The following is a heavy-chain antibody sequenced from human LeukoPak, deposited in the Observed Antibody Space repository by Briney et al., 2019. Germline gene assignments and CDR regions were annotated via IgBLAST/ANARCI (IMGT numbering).Heavy chain of an antibody. Sequence: GGSLRLSCAASGFTFSSYAMHWVRQAPGKGLEWVAVISYDGSSKYYADSVKGRFTISRDNSKNTLYLQMNSLRAEDTAVYYCAREGWSSCLDYWGQGTLVTVSS. CDR2: ISYDGSSK. CDR3: AREGWSSCLDY. J-gene: IGHJ4*02. CDR1: GFTFSSYA. D-gene: IGHD6-13*01. V-gene: IGHV3-30-3*01.